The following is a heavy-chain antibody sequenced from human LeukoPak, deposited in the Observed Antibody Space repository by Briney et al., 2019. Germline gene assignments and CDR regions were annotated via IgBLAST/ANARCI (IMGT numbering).Heavy chain of an antibody. CDR3: ARKRLANDY. Sequence: GGSLRLSCAASGFTFSSYAMSWVRQAPGKGLEWVSAISGSGGSTYYADSVKGRFTISRDNAKNSLYLQMNSLRAEDTAVYYCARKRLANDYWGQGTLVTVSS. J-gene: IGHJ4*02. V-gene: IGHV3-23*01. D-gene: IGHD5-12*01. CDR1: GFTFSSYA. CDR2: ISGSGGST.